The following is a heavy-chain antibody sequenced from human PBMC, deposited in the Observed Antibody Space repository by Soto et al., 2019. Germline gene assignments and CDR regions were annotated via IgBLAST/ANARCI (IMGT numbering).Heavy chain of an antibody. J-gene: IGHJ6*02. V-gene: IGHV3-23*01. CDR2: ISGSGGST. D-gene: IGHD2-15*01. CDR3: AKGVVVAATRVSPVDYYYGMDV. Sequence: GGSLRLSCAASGFTFSSYAMSWVRQAPGKGLEWVSAISGSGGSTYYADSVKGRFTISRDNSKNTLYLQMNSLRAEDTAVYYCAKGVVVAATRVSPVDYYYGMDVWDQGTTVTVSS. CDR1: GFTFSSYA.